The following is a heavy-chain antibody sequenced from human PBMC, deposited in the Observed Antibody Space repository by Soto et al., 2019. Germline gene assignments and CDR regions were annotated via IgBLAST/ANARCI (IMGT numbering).Heavy chain of an antibody. CDR1: GGSFSGSY. CDR2: INHSGST. CDR3: ARGPGLASIVVVTVADN. V-gene: IGHV4-34*01. J-gene: IGHJ4*03. D-gene: IGHD2-21*02. Sequence: PSETLSLTCAVYGGSFSGSYWSWIRQPPGKGLEWIGEINHSGSTNYNPSLKSRVTISVDTSKSQFSLKLRSVTAADTAVYYCARGPGLASIVVVTVADNWGQGTLVTVSS.